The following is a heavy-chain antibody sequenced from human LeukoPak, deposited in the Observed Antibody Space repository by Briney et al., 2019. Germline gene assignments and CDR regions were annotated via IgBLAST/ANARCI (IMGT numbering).Heavy chain of an antibody. CDR1: GGSFSSYY. V-gene: IGHV4-34*01. CDR3: GRDYVLIWFGESLENNCFDP. J-gene: IGHJ5*02. CDR2: IYYSGST. D-gene: IGHD3-10*01. Sequence: SETLSLTCAVYGGSFSSYYWGWIRQPPGEGLEWIGGIYYSGSTYYKPSLKSRVTISVDTSKNQFSLKLSSVTAADTAVYYCGRDYVLIWFGESLENNCFDPWGQGTLVTVSS.